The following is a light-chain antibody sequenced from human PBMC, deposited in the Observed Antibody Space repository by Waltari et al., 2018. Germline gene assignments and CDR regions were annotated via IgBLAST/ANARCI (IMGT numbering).Light chain of an antibody. CDR2: KAS. J-gene: IGKJ4*01. V-gene: IGKV1-5*03. CDR1: QSISNW. CDR3: QQYNSYSLLT. Sequence: DIQMTQSPSTLSASVGETVTIPCRASQSISNWLAWYQQKPGKAPKLLIYKASTLESGVPSRFSGSGSGTEFTLTISSLQPDDFATYYCQQYNSYSLLTFGGGTKVEIK.